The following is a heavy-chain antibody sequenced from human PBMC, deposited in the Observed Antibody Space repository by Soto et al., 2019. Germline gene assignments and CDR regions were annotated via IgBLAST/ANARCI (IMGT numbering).Heavy chain of an antibody. CDR2: ISSNGGST. CDR1: GFTFSSYA. CDR3: ASRHYYDSSGYLDAFDI. D-gene: IGHD3-22*01. Sequence: PLGGSLRLSCSASGFTFSSYAMHWVRQAPGKGLEYVSAISSNGGSTYYADSVKGRFTISRDNSKNTLYLQMSSLRAEDTAVYYCASRHYYDSSGYLDAFDIWGQGTMVTVSS. J-gene: IGHJ3*02. V-gene: IGHV3-64D*06.